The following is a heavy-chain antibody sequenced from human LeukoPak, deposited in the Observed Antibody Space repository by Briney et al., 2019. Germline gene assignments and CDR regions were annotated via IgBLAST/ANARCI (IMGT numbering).Heavy chain of an antibody. CDR1: GFTLSSYS. V-gene: IGHV3-21*01. J-gene: IGHJ6*02. Sequence: GGSLRLSCAASGFTLSSYSMTWVRQAPGKGLEWVSSISSSSSYIYYADSVKGRFTISRDNAKNSLYLQMNSLRAEDTAVYYCARDNGCSSTSCYIRHYYGMDVWGQGTTVTVSS. D-gene: IGHD2-2*02. CDR2: ISSSSSYI. CDR3: ARDNGCSSTSCYIRHYYGMDV.